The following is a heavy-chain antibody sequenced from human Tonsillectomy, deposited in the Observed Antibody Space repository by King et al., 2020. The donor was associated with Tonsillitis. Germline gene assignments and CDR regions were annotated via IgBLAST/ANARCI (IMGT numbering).Heavy chain of an antibody. CDR2: IYHSGST. D-gene: IGHD3-3*01. CDR1: GGSISSYNS. Sequence: QLQESGPGLVKPSGTLSLTCAVSGGSISSYNSWSWVRQPPGKGLEWIGEIYHSGSTNYNPSLKSRVTISVDKSKNQFSLKLSSVTAADTAVYYCARRHLITIFGEVPTYYFDYWGQGTLVTVSS. J-gene: IGHJ4*02. CDR3: ARRHLITIFGEVPTYYFDY. V-gene: IGHV4-4*02.